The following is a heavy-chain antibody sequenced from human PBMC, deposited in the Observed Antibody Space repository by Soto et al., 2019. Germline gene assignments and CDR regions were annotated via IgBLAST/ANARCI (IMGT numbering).Heavy chain of an antibody. J-gene: IGHJ3*01. CDR2: IFHGGNT. Sequence: LSLTCAVSGFFISSGNYWGWIRKPPGKGLEWIGSIFHGGNTYYNPSLKSRVTISVDMSKNQFSLKLNSVTAADTAVYYCARARWYDAFDVWGQGIVVTVSS. CDR3: ARARWYDAFDV. V-gene: IGHV4-38-2*01. D-gene: IGHD2-15*01. CDR1: GFFISSGNY.